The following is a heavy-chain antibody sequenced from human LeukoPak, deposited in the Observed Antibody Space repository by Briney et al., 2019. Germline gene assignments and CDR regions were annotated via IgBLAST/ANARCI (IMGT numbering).Heavy chain of an antibody. J-gene: IGHJ6*03. Sequence: SETLSLTCAVYGGPFRGYYWSWIRQPPGKGLEWIGEIYHSGSTKYNPSLKSRVTISVDTSKNQFSLKLSSVTAADTAVYYCARGFNYDFWSGYPYYYYYYMDVWGKGTTVTVSS. CDR3: ARGFNYDFWSGYPYYYYYYMDV. CDR1: GGPFRGYY. V-gene: IGHV4-34*01. D-gene: IGHD3-3*01. CDR2: IYHSGST.